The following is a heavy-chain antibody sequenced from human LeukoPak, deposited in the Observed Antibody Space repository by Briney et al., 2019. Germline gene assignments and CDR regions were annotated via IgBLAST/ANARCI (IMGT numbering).Heavy chain of an antibody. D-gene: IGHD6-13*01. V-gene: IGHV3-48*03. CDR2: ISSSGSTI. CDR1: GFTFSSYE. Sequence: GSLRLSCAASGFTFSSYEMNWVRQAPGEGLEWVSYISSSGSTIYYADSVKGRFTISRDNARNSLYLQMNSLRAEDTAVYYCARDREKQQLPQFFYYYYMDVWGKGTTVTVSS. CDR3: ARDREKQQLPQFFYYYYMDV. J-gene: IGHJ6*03.